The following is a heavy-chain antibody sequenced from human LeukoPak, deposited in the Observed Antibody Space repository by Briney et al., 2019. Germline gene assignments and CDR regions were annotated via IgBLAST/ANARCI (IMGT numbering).Heavy chain of an antibody. V-gene: IGHV4-59*12. CDR1: GFTFSSYA. Sequence: GSLRLSCAASGFTFSSYAMSWIRQPPGKGLEWIGYIYYSGSTNYNPSLKSRVTISVDTSKNQFSLKLSSVTAADTAVYYCARERRYSSGWYRDNYYYYYMDVWGKGTTVTISS. CDR3: ARERRYSSGWYRDNYYYYYMDV. D-gene: IGHD6-19*01. CDR2: IYYSGST. J-gene: IGHJ6*03.